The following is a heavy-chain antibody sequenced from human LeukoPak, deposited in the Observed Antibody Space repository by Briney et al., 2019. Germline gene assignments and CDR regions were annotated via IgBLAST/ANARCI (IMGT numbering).Heavy chain of an antibody. V-gene: IGHV3-64D*06. Sequence: TGGSLRLSCSATGFTFSSYAMHWVRQAPGKGLEYVSAISSNGGSTYYADSVKGRFTISRDNSKSTLYLQMSSLRPEDTAVYYCVKDSSSWYYFDSWGQGTLVTVSS. CDR2: ISSNGGST. CDR3: VKDSSSWYYFDS. J-gene: IGHJ4*02. D-gene: IGHD6-13*01. CDR1: GFTFSSYA.